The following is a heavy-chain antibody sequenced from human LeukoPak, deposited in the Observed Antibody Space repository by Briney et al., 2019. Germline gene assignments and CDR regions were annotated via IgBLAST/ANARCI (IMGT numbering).Heavy chain of an antibody. Sequence: SETLSLTRTVSGGSISSYYWSWIRQPAGKGLGWIGRIYTSGSTNYNPSLKSRVTMSVDTSKNQFSLKLSSVTAADPAAYYCARDGLVPVRGSYYGMDVWGQGTTVTVSS. CDR3: ARDGLVPVRGSYYGMDV. CDR1: GGSISSYY. CDR2: IYTSGST. V-gene: IGHV4-4*07. J-gene: IGHJ6*02. D-gene: IGHD3-10*01.